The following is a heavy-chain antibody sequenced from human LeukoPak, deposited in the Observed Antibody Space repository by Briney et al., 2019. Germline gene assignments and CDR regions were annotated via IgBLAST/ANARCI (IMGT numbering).Heavy chain of an antibody. CDR2: VHNVGST. CDR1: GVSTSNGTYY. V-gene: IGHV4-39*01. CDR3: ARHAEYNSGWHFYLDH. Sequence: SETLSLTCTVFGVSTSNGTYYLAWIRQSPGKGLELNGSVHNVGSTYYNLSLRSRVTMSIDTSKNQFSLRLNSVTAADTAVYYCARHAEYNSGWHFYLDHWGQGILVTVSS. J-gene: IGHJ4*02. D-gene: IGHD6-19*01.